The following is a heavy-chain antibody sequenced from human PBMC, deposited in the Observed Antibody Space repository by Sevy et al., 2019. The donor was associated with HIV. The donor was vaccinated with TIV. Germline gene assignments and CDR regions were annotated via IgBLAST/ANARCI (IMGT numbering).Heavy chain of an antibody. J-gene: IGHJ4*02. V-gene: IGHV3-23*01. Sequence: GGSLRLSCAASVFTFSSYAMNWVRQAPGKGLEWVSGISGSGGSGDKTNYADSVKGRFTISRDDSKNSLYLQLNSRRAEDTDIYYCARKYDSSGYFDYWGQGTLVTVSS. CDR3: ARKYDSSGYFDY. CDR1: VFTFSSYA. D-gene: IGHD3-22*01. CDR2: ISGSGGSGDKT.